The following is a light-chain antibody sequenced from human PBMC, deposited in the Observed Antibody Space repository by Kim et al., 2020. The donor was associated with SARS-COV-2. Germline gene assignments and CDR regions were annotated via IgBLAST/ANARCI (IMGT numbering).Light chain of an antibody. V-gene: IGKV3-15*01. Sequence: EIVMTQSPATLSASPGERATLSCRASQSLNSNLAWYQQKPGQAPRLLIYGASIRVTGIPDRVSGSGSGTEFTLTISSLQSEEFAVYYCQQCHKWPLTFGGGTKVDIK. CDR2: GAS. J-gene: IGKJ4*01. CDR3: QQCHKWPLT. CDR1: QSLNSN.